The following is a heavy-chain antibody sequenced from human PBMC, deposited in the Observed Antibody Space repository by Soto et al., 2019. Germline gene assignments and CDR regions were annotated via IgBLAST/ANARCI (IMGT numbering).Heavy chain of an antibody. CDR3: AHRRPYHSRP. CDR2: IYWNDDK. CDR1: GFSLSTSGVG. J-gene: IGHJ5*02. D-gene: IGHD2-2*01. V-gene: IGHV2-5*01. Sequence: QITLKESGPTLVKPTQTLTLTCTFSGFSLSTSGVGVGWIRQPPGKALEWLALIYWNDDKRYSPTRKIRLTFTKAPAKTQVVLTMANMDTVDTATYYCAHRRPYHSRPWGQGTLVTVSS.